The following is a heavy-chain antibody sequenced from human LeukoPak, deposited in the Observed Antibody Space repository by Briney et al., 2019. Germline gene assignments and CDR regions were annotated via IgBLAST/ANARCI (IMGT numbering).Heavy chain of an antibody. J-gene: IGHJ4*02. D-gene: IGHD6-13*01. V-gene: IGHV3-64D*06. Sequence: PGGSLRLSCSASGFIFSPYAMHWVRQAPGKGLEYVSSISSEGKTTYYADSVKGRFTISRDNSKNTLYLQMSSLRPEDTAVYYCVKDRWAVHWGQGTLVTVSS. CDR2: ISSEGKTT. CDR1: GFIFSPYA. CDR3: VKDRWAVH.